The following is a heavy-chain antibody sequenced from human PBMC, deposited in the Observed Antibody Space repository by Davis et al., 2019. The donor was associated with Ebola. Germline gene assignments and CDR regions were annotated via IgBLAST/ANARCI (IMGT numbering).Heavy chain of an antibody. V-gene: IGHV3-33*01. Sequence: GESLKISCAASGFTFSSYGMHWVRQAPGKGLEWVAVIWYDGSNKYYADSVKGRFTISRDNSKNTLYLQMNSLRAEDTAVYYCARNLGRGNLGYYYGMDVWGQGTTVTVSS. CDR3: ARNLGRGNLGYYYGMDV. J-gene: IGHJ6*02. CDR2: IWYDGSNK. D-gene: IGHD4-23*01. CDR1: GFTFSSYG.